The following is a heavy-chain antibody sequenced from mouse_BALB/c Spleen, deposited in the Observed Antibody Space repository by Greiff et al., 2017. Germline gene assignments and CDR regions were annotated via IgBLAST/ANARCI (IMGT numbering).Heavy chain of an antibody. Sequence: EVKLMESGAELVKPGASVKLSCTASGFNIKDTYMHWVKQRPEQGLEWIGRIDPANGNTKYDPKFQGKATITADTSSNTAYLQLSSLTSEDTAVYYCARKYGNYAWLAYWGQGTLVTVSA. D-gene: IGHD2-10*02. CDR2: IDPANGNT. CDR3: ARKYGNYAWLAY. CDR1: GFNIKDTY. J-gene: IGHJ3*01. V-gene: IGHV14-3*02.